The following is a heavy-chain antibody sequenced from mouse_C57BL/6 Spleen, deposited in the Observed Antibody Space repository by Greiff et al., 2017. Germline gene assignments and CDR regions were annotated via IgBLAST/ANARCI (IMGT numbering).Heavy chain of an antibody. D-gene: IGHD1-1*01. CDR3: ARQITTVVANYAMDY. Sequence: EVQLVESGGDLVKPGGSLKLSCAASGFTFSSYGMSWVRQTPDKRLEWVATISSGGSYTYYPDSVKGRFTISRDNAKNTLYLQMSSLKSEDTAMYYCARQITTVVANYAMDYWGQGPSVTVSS. CDR2: ISSGGSYT. J-gene: IGHJ4*01. V-gene: IGHV5-6*01. CDR1: GFTFSSYG.